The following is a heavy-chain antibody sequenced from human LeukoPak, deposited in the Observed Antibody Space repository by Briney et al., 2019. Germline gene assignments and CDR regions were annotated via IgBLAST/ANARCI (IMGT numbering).Heavy chain of an antibody. CDR1: GFTFSSYA. Sequence: HPGRSLRLSCAASGFTFSSYAMHWVRQAPGKGLEWVAVISYDGSNKYYADPVKGRFTISRDNAKNTLYLQMNSLRAEDTAVYYCARRAYFDYWGQGTLVTVSS. CDR3: ARRAYFDY. V-gene: IGHV3-30*04. CDR2: ISYDGSNK. J-gene: IGHJ4*02.